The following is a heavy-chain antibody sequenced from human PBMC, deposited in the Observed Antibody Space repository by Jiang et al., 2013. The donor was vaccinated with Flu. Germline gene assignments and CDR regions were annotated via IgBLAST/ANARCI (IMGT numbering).Heavy chain of an antibody. CDR1: GGSISSYY. CDR2: IYTSGST. D-gene: IGHD4-17*01. J-gene: IGHJ5*02. CDR3: ARVDYGDYEGGNWFDP. Sequence: TLSLTCTVSGGSISSYYWNWIRQPAGKGLEWIGRIYTSGSTNYNPSLKSRVTMSVDTSKNQFSLKLRSVTAADTAVYYCARVDYGDYEGGNWFDPWGQGILVTVSS. V-gene: IGHV4-4*07.